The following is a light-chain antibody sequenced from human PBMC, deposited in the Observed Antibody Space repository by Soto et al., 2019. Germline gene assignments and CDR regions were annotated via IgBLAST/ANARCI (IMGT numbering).Light chain of an antibody. CDR2: GAS. V-gene: IGKV3-15*01. Sequence: EIVLTQSPGTLSLSPGERATLSCRASQSVTKNNLAWYQQKPGQAPRLLIYGASTRATGIPARFSGSGSGTEFTLTISSLQSEDFAVYYCQQYNNWPPWTFGQGTKVDIK. CDR3: QQYNNWPPWT. CDR1: QSVTKNN. J-gene: IGKJ1*01.